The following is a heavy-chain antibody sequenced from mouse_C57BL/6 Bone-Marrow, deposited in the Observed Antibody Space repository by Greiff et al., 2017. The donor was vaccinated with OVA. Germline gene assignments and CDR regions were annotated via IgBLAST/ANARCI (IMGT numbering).Heavy chain of an antibody. Sequence: VQLQQSGAELVRPGASVKLSCTASGFNIKDDYMHWVKQRPEQGLEWIGWIDPENGDTEYASKFQGKATITADTSSNTAYLQLSSLTSEDTAVYYCTTGGITTVGAPFAYWGQGTLVTVSA. CDR1: GFNIKDDY. J-gene: IGHJ3*01. D-gene: IGHD1-1*01. V-gene: IGHV14-4*01. CDR2: IDPENGDT. CDR3: TTGGITTVGAPFAY.